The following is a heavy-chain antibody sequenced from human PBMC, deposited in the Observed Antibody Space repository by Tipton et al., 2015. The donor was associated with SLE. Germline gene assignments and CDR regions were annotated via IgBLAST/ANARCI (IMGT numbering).Heavy chain of an antibody. CDR1: GFTLSSYS. CDR2: ISSSSSYI. D-gene: IGHD2-2*01. V-gene: IGHV3-21*01. J-gene: IGHJ3*02. CDR3: ARELYCSSTSCPSSRAFDI. Sequence: SLRLSCAVSGFTLSSYSMNWVRQAPGKGLEWVSSISSSSSYIYYADSVKGRLTISRDNAKNSLYLQMNSLRAEDTAVYYCARELYCSSTSCPSSRAFDIWGQGTMVTVSS.